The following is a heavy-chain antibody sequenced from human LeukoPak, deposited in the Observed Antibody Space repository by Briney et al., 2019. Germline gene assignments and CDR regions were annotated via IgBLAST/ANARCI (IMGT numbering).Heavy chain of an antibody. Sequence: PGGSLRLACAASGFTFDDYAMHGVRQAAGRGLEWVSLISLDGGSTYYAASVKGRLTISRDNSKNSLYLQMNSLRAEDTALYYCAKEGYCSSTSCYGLDYWGQGTLVTVSS. D-gene: IGHD2-2*01. CDR3: AKEGYCSSTSCYGLDY. J-gene: IGHJ4*02. CDR1: GFTFDDYA. CDR2: ISLDGGST. V-gene: IGHV3-43D*03.